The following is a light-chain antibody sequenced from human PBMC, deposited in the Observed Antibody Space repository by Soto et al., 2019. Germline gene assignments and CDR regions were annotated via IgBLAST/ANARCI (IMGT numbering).Light chain of an antibody. CDR1: QSVSSN. V-gene: IGKV3-15*01. J-gene: IGKJ2*01. CDR2: GAS. Sequence: EIVMTQSPATLSVSPGERATLSCRASQSVSSNLAWYQQKPGQAPRLLIYGASTRATGIPARFGGSGSGTEFTLTISSLQSEDFAVYYCQQYNYWPYTFGQGTKLEIK. CDR3: QQYNYWPYT.